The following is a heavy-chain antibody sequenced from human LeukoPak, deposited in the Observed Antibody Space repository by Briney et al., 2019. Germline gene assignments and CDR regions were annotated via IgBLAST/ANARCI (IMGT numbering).Heavy chain of an antibody. CDR1: GGSISSYY. J-gene: IGHJ3*02. Sequence: SETLSLTCTVSGGSISSYYWSWIRQPPGKGLEWIGYIYYSGSTNYNPSLKSRVTISVDTSKNQFSLKLSSVTAADTAVYYCARAFCSGGGCPDAFDIWGQGTVVTVSS. CDR3: ARAFCSGGGCPDAFDI. V-gene: IGHV4-59*01. D-gene: IGHD2-15*01. CDR2: IYYSGST.